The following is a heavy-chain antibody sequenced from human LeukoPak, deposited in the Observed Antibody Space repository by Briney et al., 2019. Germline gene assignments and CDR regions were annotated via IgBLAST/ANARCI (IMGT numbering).Heavy chain of an antibody. CDR2: ISSSGSTI. Sequence: GGSLRLSCAASGFTFSSYEMNWVRQAPGKGLEWVSYISSSGSTIYYADSVKGRFTISRDNAKNSLYLQMNSLRAEDTAVYYCARGAYYDTLTDLVAFDIWGQGTMVTVSS. CDR3: ARGAYYDTLTDLVAFDI. V-gene: IGHV3-48*03. D-gene: IGHD3-9*01. CDR1: GFTFSSYE. J-gene: IGHJ3*02.